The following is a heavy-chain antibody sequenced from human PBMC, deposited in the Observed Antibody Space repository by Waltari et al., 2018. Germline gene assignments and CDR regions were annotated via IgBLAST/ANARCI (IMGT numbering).Heavy chain of an antibody. D-gene: IGHD3-10*01. CDR1: GYTFTSYD. CDR2: MNPNSGNT. Sequence: QVQLVQSGAEVKKPGASVKVSCKASGYTFTSYDINWVRQATGQGLEWMGWMNPNSGNTGYAQKFQGRVTMTRNTARSTAYMELSSLRSEDTAVYYCARGPLPYYGSGKGWFDPWGQGTLVTVSS. J-gene: IGHJ5*02. CDR3: ARGPLPYYGSGKGWFDP. V-gene: IGHV1-8*01.